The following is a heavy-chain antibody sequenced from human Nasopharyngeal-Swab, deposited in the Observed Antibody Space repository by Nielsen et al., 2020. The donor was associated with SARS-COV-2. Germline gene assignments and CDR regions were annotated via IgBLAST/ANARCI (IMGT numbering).Heavy chain of an antibody. V-gene: IGHV4-59*01. Sequence: SDTLSLTCTVSGGSTSSYYWSWIRQPPGKGLEWIGYIYYSGSTNYNPSLKSRVTISVDTSKNQFSLKLSSVTAADTAVYYCARGGRGIFGVVTNFDYWGQGTLVTVSS. CDR3: ARGGRGIFGVVTNFDY. D-gene: IGHD3-3*01. CDR1: GGSTSSYY. CDR2: IYYSGST. J-gene: IGHJ4*02.